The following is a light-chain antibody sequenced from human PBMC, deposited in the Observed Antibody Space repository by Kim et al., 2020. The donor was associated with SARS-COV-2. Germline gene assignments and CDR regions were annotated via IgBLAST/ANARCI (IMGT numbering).Light chain of an antibody. V-gene: IGKV4-1*01. CDR1: QSVLYSSNNKNY. J-gene: IGKJ4*01. Sequence: DIVMTQSPDSLAVSLGERATINCKSSQSVLYSSNNKNYLAWYQQKPGQPPKLLIYWASTRVSGVPDRFSGSGSGTDFTLTIASLQAEDAAVYYCQQHYSTPLSFGGGTKVDIK. CDR2: WAS. CDR3: QQHYSTPLS.